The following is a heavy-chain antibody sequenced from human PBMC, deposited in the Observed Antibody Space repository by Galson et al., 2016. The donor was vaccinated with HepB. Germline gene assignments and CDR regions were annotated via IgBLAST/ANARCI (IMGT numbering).Heavy chain of an antibody. J-gene: IGHJ6*02. CDR2: TFYRSTWEN. D-gene: IGHD2-8*01. V-gene: IGHV6-1*01. CDR1: GDSVYNNGAA. Sequence: CAISGDSVYNNGAAWVWIRQSPSRGLEWLGRTFYRSTWENHYTGSVRNRITISPDTSRNQFSLHLHSVTPEDTAVYYCARSVMLGRCMDVWGHGTTVTVSS. CDR3: ARSVMLGRCMDV.